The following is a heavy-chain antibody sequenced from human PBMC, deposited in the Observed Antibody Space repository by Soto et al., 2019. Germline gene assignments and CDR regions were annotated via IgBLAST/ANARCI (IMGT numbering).Heavy chain of an antibody. D-gene: IGHD2-21*02. J-gene: IGHJ6*02. Sequence: QVQLVQSGAEVKKPGSSVKVSCKASGGTFSSYAISWVRQAPGQGLEWMGGIIPIFGTANYAQKFQGRVTITADKSTSTAYMELSSLRSEDTAVSYCARGGVVTPVSYYYGMDVWGQGTTVTVSS. CDR1: GGTFSSYA. CDR3: ARGGVVTPVSYYYGMDV. V-gene: IGHV1-69*06. CDR2: IIPIFGTA.